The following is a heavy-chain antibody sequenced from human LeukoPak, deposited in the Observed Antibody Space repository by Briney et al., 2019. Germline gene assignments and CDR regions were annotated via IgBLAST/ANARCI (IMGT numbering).Heavy chain of an antibody. CDR3: ARVRVVISGYYFDY. CDR2: IYTSGST. J-gene: IGHJ4*02. CDR1: GGSISSYY. Sequence: SETLSLTCTVSGGSISSYYWSWIRQPAGKGLEWIGRIYTSGSTSYNPSLKSRVTMSVDTSKDQFSLKLSSVTAADTAVYYCARVRVVISGYYFDYWGQGTLVTVSS. V-gene: IGHV4-4*07. D-gene: IGHD3-3*01.